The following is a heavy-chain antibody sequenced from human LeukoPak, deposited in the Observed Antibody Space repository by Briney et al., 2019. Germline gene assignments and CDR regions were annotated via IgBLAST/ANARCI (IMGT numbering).Heavy chain of an antibody. V-gene: IGHV3-23*01. CDR3: AKQSYARSLGE. CDR2: ISGSGGST. D-gene: IGHD2-8*01. J-gene: IGHJ4*02. CDR1: GFTFSSYA. Sequence: GGSLRLSCAASGFTFSSYAMSWVRQAPGKGLEWVSAISGSGGSTYYADSVKGRFTISRDNSKNTLYLQMSSLRVEDTAVYYCAKQSYARSLGEGGRGTLVSVSS.